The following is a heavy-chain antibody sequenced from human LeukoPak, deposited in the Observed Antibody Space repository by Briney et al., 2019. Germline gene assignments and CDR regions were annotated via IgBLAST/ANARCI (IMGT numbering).Heavy chain of an antibody. CDR2: IYYSGST. CDR1: GGSFSSGSYY. V-gene: IGHV4-61*01. Sequence: SETLSLTCTVSGGSFSSGSYYWSWIRQPPGKGLEWIGYIYYSGSTNYNPSLKSRVTISVDTSKNQFSLKLSSVTAADTAVYYCAETRRGAYNWFDPWGQGTLVTVSS. D-gene: IGHD3-16*01. CDR3: AETRRGAYNWFDP. J-gene: IGHJ5*02.